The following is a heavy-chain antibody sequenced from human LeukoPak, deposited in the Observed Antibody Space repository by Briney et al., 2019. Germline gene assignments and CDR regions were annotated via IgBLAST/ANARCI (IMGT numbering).Heavy chain of an antibody. V-gene: IGHV4-39*01. J-gene: IGHJ4*02. CDR1: GGSISSSSYY. CDR3: AGRPRLAATVYY. CDR2: IYYSGST. D-gene: IGHD2-15*01. Sequence: SETLSLTCTVSGGSISSSSYYWGWIRQPPGKGLEWIGSIYYSGSTYYNPSLKSRVTISVDTSKNRFSLKLSSVTAADTAVYYCAGRPRLAATVYYWGQGTLVTVSS.